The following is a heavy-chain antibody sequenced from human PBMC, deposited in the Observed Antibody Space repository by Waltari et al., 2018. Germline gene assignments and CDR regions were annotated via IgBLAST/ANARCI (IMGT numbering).Heavy chain of an antibody. D-gene: IGHD6-19*01. V-gene: IGHV3-7*04. CDR1: GFTFSNYW. CDR2: IKQDGSEK. Sequence: DVQLVESGGGLVQPGGSLRLSCAASGFTFSNYWMNGVRQAPGKGLEWVANIKQDGSEKYYVDSVKGRFTISRDNVKNSLYLQMNSLRAEDTAVYYCARGSGSAFDIWGQGTMVTVSS. CDR3: ARGSGSAFDI. J-gene: IGHJ3*02.